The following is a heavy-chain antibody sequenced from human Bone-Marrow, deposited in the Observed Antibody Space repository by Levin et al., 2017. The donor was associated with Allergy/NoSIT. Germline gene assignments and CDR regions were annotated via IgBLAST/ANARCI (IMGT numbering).Heavy chain of an antibody. V-gene: IGHV1-24*01. CDR2: SDREADET. CDR1: GDTLTELS. D-gene: IGHD6-19*01. Sequence: AASVKVSCKVSGDTLTELSMHWVRQAPGKGLEWMAGSDREADETFYVENLQDRLTMTEDTSTDTAYLELTSLRSDDTAVYYCATGRNSGWSAFDMWGQGTLVTVSS. CDR3: ATGRNSGWSAFDM. J-gene: IGHJ3*02.